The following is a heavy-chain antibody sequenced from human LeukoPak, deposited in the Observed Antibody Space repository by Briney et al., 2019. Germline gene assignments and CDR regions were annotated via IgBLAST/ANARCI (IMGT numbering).Heavy chain of an antibody. CDR2: ISSSSSSI. CDR1: GFTFRNYV. CDR3: AQKGGADY. V-gene: IGHV3-48*02. J-gene: IGHJ4*02. D-gene: IGHD2-15*01. Sequence: GGSLRLSCAASGFTFRNYVIHWVRQAPGKGLEWVSYISSSSSSIYYADSVKGRFTISRDNAKNSLYLQVNSLRDDDTAVYYCAQKGGADYWGQGTLVTVSS.